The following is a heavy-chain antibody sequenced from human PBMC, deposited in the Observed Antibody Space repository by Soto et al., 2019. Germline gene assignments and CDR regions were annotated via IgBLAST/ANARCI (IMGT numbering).Heavy chain of an antibody. J-gene: IGHJ5*02. CDR3: QRGRDRCVDYHISES. D-gene: IGHD3-22*01. CDR2: TYYTGST. CDR1: GGSISSCGLY. Sequence: TLARTFPVSGGSISSCGLYWNWIRQHAVKVLEWIGYTYYTGSTYYNPSLKSRLIISIDTSKNQFSLKLNSVTAADTAVYVCQRGRDRCVDYHISESWGQGTLDSVSS. V-gene: IGHV4-31*03.